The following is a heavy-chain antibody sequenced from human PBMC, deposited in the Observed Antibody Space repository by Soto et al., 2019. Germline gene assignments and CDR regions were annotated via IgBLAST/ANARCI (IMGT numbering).Heavy chain of an antibody. CDR1: VYSFTSNW. CDR3: ARHQRDDASRKIDC. D-gene: IGHD3-16*01. V-gene: IGHV5-51*01. Sequence: GESLKISCQGSVYSFTSNWIGWVRQMPGKGLEWMGIINPADSDIKYSPSFQGQVTISADKSIGTAYLQWSSLKASDTAMYYCARHQRDDASRKIDCWGQGTLVTVSS. J-gene: IGHJ4*02. CDR2: INPADSDI.